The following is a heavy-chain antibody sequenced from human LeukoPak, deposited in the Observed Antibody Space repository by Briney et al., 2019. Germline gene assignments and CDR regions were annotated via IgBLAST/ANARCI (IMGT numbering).Heavy chain of an antibody. V-gene: IGHV4-39*07. J-gene: IGHJ4*02. CDR1: GGSINISSYY. CDR2: IYYSGST. Sequence: SETLSLTCTVSGGSINISSYYWGWIRQPPGKGLEWIGSIYYSGSTFYNPSLKSRVSMSLDTSKNQFSLKVNSVTAADTAVYYCVRAYCTGGSCYYGDYWGQGALITVSS. CDR3: VRAYCTGGSCYYGDY. D-gene: IGHD2-15*01.